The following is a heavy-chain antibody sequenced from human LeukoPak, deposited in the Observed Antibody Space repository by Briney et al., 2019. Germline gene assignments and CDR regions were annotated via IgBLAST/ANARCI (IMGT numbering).Heavy chain of an antibody. CDR1: GYTLTELS. J-gene: IGHJ4*02. D-gene: IGHD7-27*01. V-gene: IGHV1-24*01. CDR3: ATPPGDWGSDYYFDY. Sequence: ASAKVSCKVSGYTLTELSMHWVRQAPGKGLEWMGGFDPEDGETIYAQKFQGRVTMTEDTSTDTAYMELSSLRSEDTAVYYCATPPGDWGSDYYFDYWGQGTLVTVSS. CDR2: FDPEDGET.